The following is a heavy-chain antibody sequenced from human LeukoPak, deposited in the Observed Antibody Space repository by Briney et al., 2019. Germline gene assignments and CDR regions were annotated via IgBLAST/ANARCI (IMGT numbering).Heavy chain of an antibody. D-gene: IGHD1-26*01. V-gene: IGHV3-53*01. CDR1: AFTVSTDH. J-gene: IGHJ4*02. CDR3: ARVWELSFDY. Sequence: PGGSLRLSWAASAFTVSTDHMSWVRQAPGKGLEWVAVSYSGGTSQYAESVKGRFTISRDNSKNTLYLQPNCLRDEDTALYYCARVWELSFDYWGQGTLVTVSS. CDR2: SYSGGTS.